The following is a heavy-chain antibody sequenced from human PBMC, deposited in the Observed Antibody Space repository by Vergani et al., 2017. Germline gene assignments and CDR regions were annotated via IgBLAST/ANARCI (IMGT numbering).Heavy chain of an antibody. CDR3: ARGSFTPGYSSSWNRGYYYYYYMDV. D-gene: IGHD6-13*01. V-gene: IGHV4-34*01. CDR1: GFTFSSYA. CDR2: INHSGST. Sequence: VQLLESGGGLVQPGGSLRLSCAASGFTFSSYAMSWIRQPPGKGLEWIGEINHSGSTNYNPSLKSRVTISVDTSKNQFSLKLSSVTAADTAVYYCARGSFTPGYSSSWNRGYYYYYYMDVWGKGTTVTVSS. J-gene: IGHJ6*03.